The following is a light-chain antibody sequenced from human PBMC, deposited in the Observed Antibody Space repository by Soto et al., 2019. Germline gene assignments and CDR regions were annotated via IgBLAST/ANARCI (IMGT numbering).Light chain of an antibody. V-gene: IGKV3-20*01. Sequence: EFVLSQSPGTVSLSPGERATLSCRASQSVSSSYLAWYQQKPGQAPRLLIYGASTRATGIPARFSGSGSGTEFTLTISSLQPDDFAVYYCQQYGSSSWTFGQGTKV. J-gene: IGKJ1*01. CDR1: QSVSSSY. CDR3: QQYGSSSWT. CDR2: GAS.